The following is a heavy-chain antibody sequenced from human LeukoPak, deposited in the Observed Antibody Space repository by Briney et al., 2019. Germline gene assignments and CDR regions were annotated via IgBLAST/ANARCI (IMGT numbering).Heavy chain of an antibody. D-gene: IGHD2-2*01. V-gene: IGHV1-2*02. CDR2: INPNSGGT. J-gene: IGHJ6*02. CDR1: VYTFVAYY. CDR3: ARDRVVVVPAAQDYYYYGMDV. Sequence: AAVRVSCKSSVYTFVAYYMHGVRQAPGQGLAWMGWINPNSGGTNYAQKFQGRVNMTRDTSISTAFMELGSLRSDDTAVYYCARDRVVVVPAAQDYYYYGMDVWGQGTTVTVSS.